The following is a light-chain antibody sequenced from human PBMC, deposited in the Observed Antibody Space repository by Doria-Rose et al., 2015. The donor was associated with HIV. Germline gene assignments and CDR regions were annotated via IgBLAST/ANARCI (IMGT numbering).Light chain of an antibody. CDR1: QSFSSTY. CDR2: DGS. J-gene: IGKJ1*01. Sequence: DIVMTQTPGTLSLSPGERATLSCRASQSFSSTYLAWYQQNPGQAPSLLIYDGSTSATGIPDRFSASGSGTDFTFTINRLEREDFALYYCHLYGTPLTSGLGTKVEI. CDR3: HLYGTPLT. V-gene: IGKV3-20*01.